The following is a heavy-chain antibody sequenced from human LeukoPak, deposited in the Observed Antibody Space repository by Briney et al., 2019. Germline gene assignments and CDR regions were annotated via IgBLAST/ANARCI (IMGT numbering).Heavy chain of an antibody. Sequence: SETLSLTCTVSGGSISSSSYYWGWIRQPPGKGLEWLGSIYYSGSTYYNPSLKSRVTISVDTSKNQFSLKLSSVTAADTAVYYCASTDAAAGTLIWFDPWGQGTLVTVSS. CDR2: IYYSGST. V-gene: IGHV4-39*07. D-gene: IGHD6-13*01. J-gene: IGHJ5*02. CDR3: ASTDAAAGTLIWFDP. CDR1: GGSISSSSYY.